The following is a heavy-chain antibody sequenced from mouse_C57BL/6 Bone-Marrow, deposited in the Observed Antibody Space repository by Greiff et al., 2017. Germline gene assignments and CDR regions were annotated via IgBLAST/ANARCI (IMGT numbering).Heavy chain of an antibody. J-gene: IGHJ1*03. CDR2: IWRGGST. Sequence: VKLMESGPGLVQPSQSLSITCTVSGFSLTSYGVHWVRQSPGKGLEWLGVIWRGGSTDYNAAFMSRLSITKDNSKGQVFFKMNSLQADDTAIYYCAKDYSNYWYFDVWGTGTTVTVSS. D-gene: IGHD2-5*01. V-gene: IGHV2-5*01. CDR1: GFSLTSYG. CDR3: AKDYSNYWYFDV.